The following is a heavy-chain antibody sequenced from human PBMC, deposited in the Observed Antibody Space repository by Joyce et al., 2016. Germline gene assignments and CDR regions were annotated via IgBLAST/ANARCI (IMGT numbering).Heavy chain of an antibody. Sequence: EVQLEESGGGLAQPGGSLRLSCAASGFSFRGHDMSWVRQAPGKGLQWVSYMSSSGSTIHYADSVKGRFTISRDNAKNSLYLQMNSLRAEDTAIYYCTRSLQGTGYDYWGQGTLVTVSS. CDR2: MSSSGSTI. D-gene: IGHD2-8*02. CDR1: GFSFRGHD. CDR3: TRSLQGTGYDY. V-gene: IGHV3-48*03. J-gene: IGHJ4*02.